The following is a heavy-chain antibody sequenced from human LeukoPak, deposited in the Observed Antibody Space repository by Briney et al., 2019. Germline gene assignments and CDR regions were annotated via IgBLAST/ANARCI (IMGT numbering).Heavy chain of an antibody. CDR3: ARYQMVRGVVDY. CDR2: IYHSGST. CDR1: GGSTSSGGYS. V-gene: IGHV4-30-2*01. J-gene: IGHJ4*02. D-gene: IGHD3-10*01. Sequence: SQTLSLTCAVSGGSTSSGGYSWSWIRQPPGKGLEWIGYIYHSGSTYYNPSLKSRVTISVDRSKNQFSLKLSSVTAADTAVYYCARYQMVRGVVDYWGQGTLVTVSS.